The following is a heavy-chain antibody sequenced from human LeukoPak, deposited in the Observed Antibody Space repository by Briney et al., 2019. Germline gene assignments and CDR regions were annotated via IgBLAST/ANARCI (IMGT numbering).Heavy chain of an antibody. Sequence: GGSLRLSCSASGFTFSRYWMSWVRQAPGKGLEWVAIMKQDGSETYYVDSVKGRFTISRDNGKSSLYLQVNSLRAEDTAVYYCARNLPFDYRGQGTLVTVSS. CDR3: ARNLPFDY. CDR2: MKQDGSET. V-gene: IGHV3-7*01. CDR1: GFTFSRYW. D-gene: IGHD1-14*01. J-gene: IGHJ4*02.